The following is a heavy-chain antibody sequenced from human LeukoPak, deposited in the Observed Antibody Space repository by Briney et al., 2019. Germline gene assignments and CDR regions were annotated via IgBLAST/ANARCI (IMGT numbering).Heavy chain of an antibody. CDR3: ARATTKPDGYSSGWYYYFDY. Sequence: SETLSLTCTVSGGSISSGGYYWSWIRQHPGKGLEWIGYIYYSGSTYYNPSLKSRVTISVDTSKNQFSLKLSSVTAADTAVYYCARATTKPDGYSSGWYYYFDYWGQGTLVTVSS. CDR1: GGSISSGGYY. CDR2: IYYSGST. D-gene: IGHD6-19*01. J-gene: IGHJ4*02. V-gene: IGHV4-31*03.